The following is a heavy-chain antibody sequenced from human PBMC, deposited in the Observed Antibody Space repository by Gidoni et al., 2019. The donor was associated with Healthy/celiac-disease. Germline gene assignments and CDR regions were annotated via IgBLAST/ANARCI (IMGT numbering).Heavy chain of an antibody. CDR3: ARAPWSPPARYYFDY. J-gene: IGHJ4*02. Sequence: EVQLVESGGGLIQPGGSLRLSCAASGFTVSSNYMSWVRQAPGKGLEWVSVIYSGGSTYYADSVKGRFTISRDNSKNTLYLQMNSLRAEDTAVYYCARAPWSPPARYYFDYWGQGTLVTVSS. D-gene: IGHD1-1*01. CDR2: IYSGGST. CDR1: GFTVSSNY. V-gene: IGHV3-53*01.